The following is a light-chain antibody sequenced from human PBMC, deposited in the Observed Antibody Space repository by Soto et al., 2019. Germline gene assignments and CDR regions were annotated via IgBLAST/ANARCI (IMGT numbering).Light chain of an antibody. J-gene: IGLJ1*01. Sequence: QYALTQPASVSGSPGQSITISCTGTSSDVGDYNYGSWYQQHPGKAPKLMIFDVSNRPSGVSNRFSGSKSGNTASLTISGLQAEDEADYYCSSYTSSSTRVFGTGTKLTVL. V-gene: IGLV2-14*01. CDR1: SSDVGDYNY. CDR2: DVS. CDR3: SSYTSSSTRV.